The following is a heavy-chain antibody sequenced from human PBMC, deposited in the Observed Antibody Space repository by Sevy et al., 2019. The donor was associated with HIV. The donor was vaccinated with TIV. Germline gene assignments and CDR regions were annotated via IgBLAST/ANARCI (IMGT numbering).Heavy chain of an antibody. D-gene: IGHD3-22*01. CDR2: IYHSGNT. Sequence: SETLSLTCAVSGDSISSGTYSWSWIRQPPGKGLEWIGYIYHSGNTYYNPTLKSRVTISVARAQNNFSLNLSSVTAADTAVYFCARGGYYDSSGYFPYYFASWGQGALVTVSS. V-gene: IGHV4-30-2*01. CDR3: ARGGYYDSSGYFPYYFAS. J-gene: IGHJ4*02. CDR1: GDSISSGTYS.